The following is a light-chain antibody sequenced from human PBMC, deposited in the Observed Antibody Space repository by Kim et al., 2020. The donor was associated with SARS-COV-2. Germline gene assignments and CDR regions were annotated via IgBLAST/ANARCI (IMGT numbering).Light chain of an antibody. Sequence: DIQMTQCPSSLSASVGDRVTITCRASQGISNHLAWYQQKPGKVPKLLIYAASTLQSGVPSRFSGSGSGTDFTLTISSLQPEDVATYYCQKYNSAPWTFGQGTKVDIK. CDR2: AAS. V-gene: IGKV1-27*01. J-gene: IGKJ1*01. CDR3: QKYNSAPWT. CDR1: QGISNH.